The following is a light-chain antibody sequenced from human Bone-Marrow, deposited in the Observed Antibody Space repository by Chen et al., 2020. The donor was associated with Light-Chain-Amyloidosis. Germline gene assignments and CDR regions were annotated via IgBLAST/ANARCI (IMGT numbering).Light chain of an antibody. CDR3: QSADSSGTYEVI. J-gene: IGLJ2*01. CDR1: DLPTKY. CDR2: RDT. V-gene: IGLV3-25*03. Sequence: SYELTQLPSVSVSPGQTARITCSGNDLPTKYAYWYQQKPGQAPVLVIHRDTERPSGISDRFSGSSSGTTATLTLSGVQAEDEADYHCQSADSSGTYEVIFGGGTKLTVL.